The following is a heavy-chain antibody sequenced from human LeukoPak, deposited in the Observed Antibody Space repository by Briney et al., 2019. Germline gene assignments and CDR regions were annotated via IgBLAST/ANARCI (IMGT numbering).Heavy chain of an antibody. CDR3: ARDGIAAAGSYYYYGMDV. V-gene: IGHV3-20*01. Sequence: GGSLRLSCAASGFTFDDDGMSWVRQAPGKGLEWVSGINWNGGSTGYADSVKGRFTISRDNAKNSLYLQMNSLRAEDTALYHCARDGIAAAGSYYYYGMDVWGQGTTVTVSS. J-gene: IGHJ6*02. CDR2: INWNGGST. CDR1: GFTFDDDG. D-gene: IGHD6-13*01.